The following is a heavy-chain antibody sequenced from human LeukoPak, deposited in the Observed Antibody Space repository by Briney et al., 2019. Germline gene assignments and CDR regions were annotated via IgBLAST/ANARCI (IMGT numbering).Heavy chain of an antibody. D-gene: IGHD2-2*02. V-gene: IGHV3-30*02. CDR3: AKTRELLYPYYFDY. J-gene: IGHJ4*02. CDR1: GFTFSSYG. Sequence: GGSLRLSCAASGFTFSSYGMHWVRQAPGKGLEWVAFIRYDGSNKYYADSVKGRFTISRDNSKNTLYLQMSSLRAEGTAVYYCAKTRELLYPYYFDYWGQGTLVTVSS. CDR2: IRYDGSNK.